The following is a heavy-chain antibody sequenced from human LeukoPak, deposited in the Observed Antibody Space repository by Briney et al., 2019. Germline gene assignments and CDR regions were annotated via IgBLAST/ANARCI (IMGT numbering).Heavy chain of an antibody. CDR1: GFTFSSYS. CDR3: ARDSSFDFDY. V-gene: IGHV3-21*01. D-gene: IGHD6-6*01. CDR2: ISSSSSYI. J-gene: IGHJ4*02. Sequence: GGSLRLSCAASGFTFSSYSMNWVRQAPGKGLEWDSSISSSSSYIYYADSVKGRFTISRDNAKNSLYLQMNSLRAEDTAVYYCARDSSFDFDYWGQGTLVTVSS.